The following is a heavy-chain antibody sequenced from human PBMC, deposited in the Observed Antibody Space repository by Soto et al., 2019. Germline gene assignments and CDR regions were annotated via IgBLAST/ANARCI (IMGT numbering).Heavy chain of an antibody. CDR1: GGSISSYY. CDR2: IYYSGST. V-gene: IGHV4-59*08. CDR3: ARQEGGSSWYGYFDY. J-gene: IGHJ4*02. Sequence: QVQLQESGPGLVKPSETLSLTCTVSGGSISSYYWSWIRQPPGKGLEWIGYIYYSGSTNYNPSLRGRVTIXXDXSXXQFSLKVSSVTAADTAVYYCARQEGGSSWYGYFDYWGQGTLVTVSS. D-gene: IGHD6-13*01.